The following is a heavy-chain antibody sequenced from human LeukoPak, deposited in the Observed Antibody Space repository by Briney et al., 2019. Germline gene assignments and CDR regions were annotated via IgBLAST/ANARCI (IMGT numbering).Heavy chain of an antibody. CDR1: GYTFRTYG. V-gene: IGHV1-18*01. D-gene: IGHD6-6*01. CDR3: TRDAYSTSSSGFDP. J-gene: IGHJ5*02. Sequence: ASVKVSCKASGYTFRTYGINWVRQAPGQGLEWMGWISAYNGNTNYAQKLQGRVTMTTDTSTSTAYMELRSLRSDDTAVYYCTRDAYSTSSSGFDPWSQGTLVTVSS. CDR2: ISAYNGNT.